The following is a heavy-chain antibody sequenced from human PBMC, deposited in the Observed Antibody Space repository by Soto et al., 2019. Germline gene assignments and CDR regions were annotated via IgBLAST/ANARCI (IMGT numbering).Heavy chain of an antibody. J-gene: IGHJ4*02. CDR1: GFTFSSYD. CDR3: ARGGGRDRIAAAGAIDY. V-gene: IGHV3-13*04. D-gene: IGHD6-13*01. Sequence: GGSLRLSCAASGFTFSSYDMHWVRQATGKGLEWVSAIGTAGDTYYPGSVKGRFTISRENAKNSLYLQMNSLRAGDTAVYYCARGGGRDRIAAAGAIDYWGQGTLVTVSS. CDR2: IGTAGDT.